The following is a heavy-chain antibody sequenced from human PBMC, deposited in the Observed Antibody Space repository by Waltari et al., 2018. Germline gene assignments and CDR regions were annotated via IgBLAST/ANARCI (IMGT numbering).Heavy chain of an antibody. CDR3: ASDPTLFGIRQNYFDS. V-gene: IGHV3-7*04. J-gene: IGHJ4*02. CDR1: GLSLSDHS. CDR2: INQDGET. Sequence: ESQLVESGGTLVRPGVSLRLSWSVSGLSLSDHSMSWVRQAPGKGLEWVASINQDGETDYVDSVKGRFTISRDTAKNSLYLLLNTLGADDSGVYFCASDPTLFGIRQNYFDSWGQGTQVTVSS. D-gene: IGHD3-3*01.